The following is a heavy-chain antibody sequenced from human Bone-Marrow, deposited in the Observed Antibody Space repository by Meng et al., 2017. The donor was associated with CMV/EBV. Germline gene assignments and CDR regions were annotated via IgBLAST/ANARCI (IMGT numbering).Heavy chain of an antibody. V-gene: IGHV4-34*01. Sequence: SETLSLTCAVYGGSLSGYYWSWIRQPPGKGLEWIGEINHSGSTNYNPSLKSRVTISVDTSKNQFSLKLSSVTAADTAVYDRARGSRGGYYPYYYYYYGMDVWGQGTTVTVSS. J-gene: IGHJ6*02. D-gene: IGHD3-22*01. CDR2: INHSGST. CDR3: ARGSRGGYYPYYYYYYGMDV. CDR1: GGSLSGYY.